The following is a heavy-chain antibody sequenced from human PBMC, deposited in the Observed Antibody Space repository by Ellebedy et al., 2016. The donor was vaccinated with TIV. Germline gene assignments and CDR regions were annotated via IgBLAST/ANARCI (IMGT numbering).Heavy chain of an antibody. V-gene: IGHV3-21*01. CDR1: GFTFSSYS. J-gene: IGHJ6*02. D-gene: IGHD5-12*01. CDR3: ARGDIVATITSYYYYYYGMDV. CDR2: ISSSSSYI. Sequence: GGSLRLXCAASGFTFSSYSMNWVRQAPGKGLEWVSSISSSSSYIYYADSVKGRFTISRDNAKNSLYLQMNSLRAEDTAVYYCARGDIVATITSYYYYYYGMDVWGQGTTVTVSS.